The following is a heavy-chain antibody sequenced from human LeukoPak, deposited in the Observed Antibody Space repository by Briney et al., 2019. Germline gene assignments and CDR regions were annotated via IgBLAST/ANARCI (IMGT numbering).Heavy chain of an antibody. CDR2: INPNSGGT. Sequence: ASVKVSCKASGYTFTGYYMHWVRQAPGQGLEWMGWINPNSGGTNYAQKFQGWVTMTRDTSISTAYKELSRLRSDDTAVYYCARERPPLYAMVRGVTHYYGMDVWGKGTTVTVSS. D-gene: IGHD3-10*01. CDR3: ARERPPLYAMVRGVTHYYGMDV. J-gene: IGHJ6*04. CDR1: GYTFTGYY. V-gene: IGHV1-2*04.